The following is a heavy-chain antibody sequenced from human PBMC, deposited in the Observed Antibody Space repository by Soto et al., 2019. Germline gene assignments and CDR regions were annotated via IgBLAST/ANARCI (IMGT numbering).Heavy chain of an antibody. J-gene: IGHJ4*01. CDR2: IYDSGST. Sequence: QVQLQESDPGLVKPSETLSLTCTVSGGSISSYYWSWVRQPPGKGLEWIGYIYDSGSTHYNPSLKSRVTISVDTYKNQFSLRLTAETAADTAVYYCAAAPRYWSHGTPDTVSS. D-gene: IGHD2-15*01. CDR3: AAAPRY. CDR1: GGSISSYY. V-gene: IGHV4-59*01.